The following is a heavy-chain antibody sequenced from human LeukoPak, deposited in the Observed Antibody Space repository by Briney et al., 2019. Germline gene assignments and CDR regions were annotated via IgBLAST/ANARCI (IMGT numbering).Heavy chain of an antibody. Sequence: GESLRLSCAAPGFTVSSNYMSWVRQVPGKGLEWVSVIYSGGSSIYYADSVQGRFTISRDNSKNTVYLQMNSLRAEDTAVYYCARVGRGSTYGYVDYWGQGTLVTVSS. CDR2: IYSGGSSI. V-gene: IGHV3-66*01. J-gene: IGHJ4*02. CDR3: ARVGRGSTYGYVDY. CDR1: GFTVSSNY. D-gene: IGHD5-18*01.